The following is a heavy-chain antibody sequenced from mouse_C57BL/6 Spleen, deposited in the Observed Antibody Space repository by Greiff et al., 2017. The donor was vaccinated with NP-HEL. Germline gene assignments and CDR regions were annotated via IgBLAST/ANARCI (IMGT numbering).Heavy chain of an antibody. J-gene: IGHJ4*01. CDR1: GFTFSSYA. CDR2: ISDGGSYT. Sequence: EVQLVESGGGLVKPGGSLKLSCAASGFTFSSYAMSWVRQTPEKRLEWVATISDGGSYTYYPDNVKGRFTISRDNAKNNLYLQMSHLKSEDTAMYYCARDEEAMDYWGQGTSVTVSS. V-gene: IGHV5-4*01. CDR3: ARDEEAMDY.